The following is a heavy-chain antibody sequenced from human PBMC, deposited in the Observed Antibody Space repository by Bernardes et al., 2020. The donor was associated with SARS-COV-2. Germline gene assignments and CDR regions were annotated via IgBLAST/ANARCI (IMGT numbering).Heavy chain of an antibody. CDR1: GGSFSGYY. D-gene: IGHD1-26*01. CDR3: ARDAVGATGGFDY. V-gene: IGHV4-34*01. J-gene: IGHJ4*02. CDR2: INHSGST. Sequence: SEPLSLTCAVYGGSFSGYYWSWIRRPPGKGLEWIGEINHSGSTNYNPSLKSRVTISVDTSKNQFSLKLSSVTAADTAVYYCARDAVGATGGFDYWGQGTLVTVSS.